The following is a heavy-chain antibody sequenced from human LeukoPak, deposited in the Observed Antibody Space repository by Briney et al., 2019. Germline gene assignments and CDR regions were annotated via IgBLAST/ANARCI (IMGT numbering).Heavy chain of an antibody. CDR3: AKKSGLWFGEFHFDY. CDR1: GFTFSSYA. CDR2: MSGSGGST. J-gene: IGHJ4*02. V-gene: IGHV3-23*01. Sequence: PGGSLRLSCAASGFTFSSYAMSWVRQAPGKGLEGVSAMSGSGGSTYYADSVKGRFTLSRDNSKNTLYLQMNRLRAEDTAVYYCAKKSGLWFGEFHFDYWGQGTLVTVSS. D-gene: IGHD3-10*01.